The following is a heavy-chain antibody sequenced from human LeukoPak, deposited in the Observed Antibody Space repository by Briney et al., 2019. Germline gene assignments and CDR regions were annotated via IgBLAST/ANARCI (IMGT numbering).Heavy chain of an antibody. Sequence: GGSLRLSCAGSGFTFSSYGMQWVRQAPGKELEWVAFIQYDGSNKYYADSVKGRFTISRDNSKNTLYMQMISLRAEDTAVYYCAKLASGGYFAYWGQRTLVTVSS. CDR1: GFTFSSYG. CDR2: IQYDGSNK. D-gene: IGHD3-10*01. V-gene: IGHV3-30*02. J-gene: IGHJ4*02. CDR3: AKLASGGYFAY.